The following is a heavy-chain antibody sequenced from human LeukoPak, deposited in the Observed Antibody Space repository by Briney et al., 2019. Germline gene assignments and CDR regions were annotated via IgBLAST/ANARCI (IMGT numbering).Heavy chain of an antibody. D-gene: IGHD3-10*01. V-gene: IGHV3-30*04. Sequence: GRSLRLSCTASGFSFTNYALHWVRQAPGKGLDWVAAISYGGHNKYYADSVKGRFTISRDNSRDTLYLQMNSLRAEDTALYYCARDRGSDADYYASGTYYSWGRGTVVTISS. J-gene: IGHJ4*02. CDR2: ISYGGHNK. CDR3: ARDRGSDADYYASGTYYS. CDR1: GFSFTNYA.